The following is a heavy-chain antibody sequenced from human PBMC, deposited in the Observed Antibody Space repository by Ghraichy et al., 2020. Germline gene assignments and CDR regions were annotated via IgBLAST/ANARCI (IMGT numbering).Heavy chain of an antibody. Sequence: ESLNISCTVSGGSISSYYWSWIRQPPGKGLEWIGYIYYSGSTNYNPSLKSRVTISVDTSKNQFSLKLSSVTAADTAVYYCARVQGGLRGWGQGTLVTVSS. CDR1: GGSISSYY. V-gene: IGHV4-59*01. CDR2: IYYSGST. J-gene: IGHJ4*02. CDR3: ARVQGGLRG.